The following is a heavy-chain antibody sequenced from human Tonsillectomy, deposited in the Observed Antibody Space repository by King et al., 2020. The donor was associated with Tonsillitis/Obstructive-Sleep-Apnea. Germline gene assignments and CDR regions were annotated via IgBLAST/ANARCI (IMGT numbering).Heavy chain of an antibody. V-gene: IGHV3-23*04. J-gene: IGHJ4*02. CDR3: AKIDGSRPISSVVVKLGSRGYYYFDY. Sequence: VQLVESGGGLVQPGGSLRLSCAASGFTFSSYAMSWVRQAPGKGLEWVSAISGSGGSTYYADSVKGRFTISRDNSKNTLYLQMNSLRAEDTAVYYCAKIDGSRPISSVVVKLGSRGYYYFDYWGQGTLVTVSS. D-gene: IGHD2-21*01. CDR2: ISGSGGST. CDR1: GFTFSSYA.